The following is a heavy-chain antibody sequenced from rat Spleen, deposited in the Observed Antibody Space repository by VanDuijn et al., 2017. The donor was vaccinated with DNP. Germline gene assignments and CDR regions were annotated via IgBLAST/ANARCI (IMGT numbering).Heavy chain of an antibody. CDR2: VNSAGTT. CDR1: GFSITSCCR. D-gene: IGHD1-12*03. Sequence: EVQLQESGPGLMKPSQSLSLTCSVTGFSITSCCRWTWIRKFPGNKLEWMGSVNSAGTTNYNPSLKSRISITRDTSKNQFFLQLNSVTTEDTATYYCARGNDGYYPYWYFDFWGPGTMVTVSS. J-gene: IGHJ1*01. CDR3: ARGNDGYYPYWYFDF. V-gene: IGHV3-3*01.